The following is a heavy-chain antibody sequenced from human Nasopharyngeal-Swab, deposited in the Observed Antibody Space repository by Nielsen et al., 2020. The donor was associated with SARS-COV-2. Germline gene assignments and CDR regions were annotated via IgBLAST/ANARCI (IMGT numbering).Heavy chain of an antibody. CDR2: ISGSGGST. J-gene: IGHJ3*02. V-gene: IGHV3-23*01. CDR3: ARDGAAADAFDI. D-gene: IGHD6-13*01. Sequence: GGSLRLSCAASGFTFSSYAMSWVRQAPGKGLEWVSAISGSGGSTYYADSVKGRFTISRDNAKNSLYLQMNSLRDEDTAVYYCARDGAAADAFDIWGQGTMVTVSS. CDR1: GFTFSSYA.